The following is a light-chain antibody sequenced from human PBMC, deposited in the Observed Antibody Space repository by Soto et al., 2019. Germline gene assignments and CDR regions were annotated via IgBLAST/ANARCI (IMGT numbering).Light chain of an antibody. Sequence: EIVLTQSPGTLSLSPGGRATLSCRASQSVSSSYLAWYQQKPGQAPRLLIYGASSRATGIPDRFSGSGSGTDFTLTISRLEPEDFAVYYCQQYGSFFGPGTKVDIK. CDR1: QSVSSSY. CDR2: GAS. CDR3: QQYGSF. J-gene: IGKJ3*01. V-gene: IGKV3-20*01.